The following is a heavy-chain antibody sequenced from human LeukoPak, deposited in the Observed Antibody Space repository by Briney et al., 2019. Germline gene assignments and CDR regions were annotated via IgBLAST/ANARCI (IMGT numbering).Heavy chain of an antibody. J-gene: IGHJ4*02. V-gene: IGHV3-30*18. CDR3: AKSLLPIVVVPAAMAD. D-gene: IGHD2-2*01. CDR2: ISYDGSNA. Sequence: GSLRLFCAASGFTFSVYGMQWVRQAPGKGLEWVAIISYDGSNAYYGDSVKGRFTISRDNSKSTVCLQMNSLRAEDTAVYYCAKSLLPIVVVPAAMADWGQGTLVTVSS. CDR1: GFTFSVYG.